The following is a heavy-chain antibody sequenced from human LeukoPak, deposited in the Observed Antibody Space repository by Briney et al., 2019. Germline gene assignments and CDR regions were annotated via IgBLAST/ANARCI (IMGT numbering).Heavy chain of an antibody. CDR3: VSISGLVDY. CDR2: ISSGGTTI. D-gene: IGHD1-20*01. J-gene: IGHJ4*02. CDR1: GFTFSSYE. Sequence: GGSLRLSCAASGFTFSSYEMNWVRQAPGKGLEWVSYISSGGTTIYYADSVKGRFTISRDNAKNSLYLQMNSLRAEDTALYYCVSISGLVDYWGQGTLVTVSS. V-gene: IGHV3-48*03.